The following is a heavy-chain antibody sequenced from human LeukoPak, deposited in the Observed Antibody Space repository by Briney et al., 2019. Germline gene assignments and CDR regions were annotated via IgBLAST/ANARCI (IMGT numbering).Heavy chain of an antibody. CDR1: GGSISSGGYY. D-gene: IGHD3-10*01. J-gene: IGHJ5*02. V-gene: IGHV4-61*08. Sequence: SETLSLTCTVSGGSISSGGYYWSWIRQHPGKGLEWIGYIYYSGSTNYNPSLKSRVTISVDTSKNQFSLKLSSVTAADTAVYYCARRVSGSYYNGFNWFDPWGQGTLVTVSS. CDR2: IYYSGST. CDR3: ARRVSGSYYNGFNWFDP.